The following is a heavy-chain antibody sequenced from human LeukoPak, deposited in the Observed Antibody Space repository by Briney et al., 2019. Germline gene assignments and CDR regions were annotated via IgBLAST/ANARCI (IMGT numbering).Heavy chain of an antibody. CDR3: ARDLRFAGGATWFDP. CDR1: GFTFSSYW. CDR2: IKQDGSEK. D-gene: IGHD1-26*01. J-gene: IGHJ5*02. Sequence: GGSLRLSCAASGFTFSSYWMSWVRQAPGKGLEWVANIKQDGSEKYYVDSVKGRFTISRDNAKNSLFLQMNSLRAEDTAVYYCARDLRFAGGATWFDPWGQGTLVTVSS. V-gene: IGHV3-7*01.